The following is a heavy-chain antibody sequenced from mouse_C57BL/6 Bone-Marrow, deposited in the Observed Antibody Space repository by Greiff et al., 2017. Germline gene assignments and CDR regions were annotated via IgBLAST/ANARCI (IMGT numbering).Heavy chain of an antibody. Sequence: DVHLVESGAELVRPGASVKLSCTASGFNIKDDYMHWVKQRPEQGLEWIGWIDPENGDTEYASKFQGKATITADTSSNTAYLQLSSLTSEDTAVYYCTTLPYYYGFAYWGQGTLVTVSA. CDR1: GFNIKDDY. V-gene: IGHV14-4*01. CDR3: TTLPYYYGFAY. D-gene: IGHD1-1*01. CDR2: IDPENGDT. J-gene: IGHJ3*01.